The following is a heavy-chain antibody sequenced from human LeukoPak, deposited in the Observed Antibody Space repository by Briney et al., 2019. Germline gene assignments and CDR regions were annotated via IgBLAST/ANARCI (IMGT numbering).Heavy chain of an antibody. D-gene: IGHD1-26*01. CDR1: IDSFTNYY. V-gene: IGHV4-34*01. J-gene: IGHJ5*02. CDR3: ARGQGATVPQVGKNWFDP. CDR2: VNDSGGT. Sequence: PSETLSLTCAVYIDSFTNYYWNWIRQAPGKGLEWIGEVNDSGGTHINPSLRSRVILSVDTSMNQFSMKLISVTAAGTAVYYCARGQGATVPQVGKNWFDPWGQGTQVIVSS.